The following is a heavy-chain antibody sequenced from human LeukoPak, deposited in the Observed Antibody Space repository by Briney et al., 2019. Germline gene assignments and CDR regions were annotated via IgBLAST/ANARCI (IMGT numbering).Heavy chain of an antibody. D-gene: IGHD1-7*01. V-gene: IGHV3-7*01. J-gene: IGHJ4*02. CDR2: IKQDGSEK. Sequence: GGSLRLSCAASGFSFSSYWMSWVRQAPGKGRECVANIKQDGSEKYYVNSVKGRFTISRDNAKNSLYLQMNSLRAEDTAIYYCAREDDWNYEDYWGQGTLVTVSS. CDR3: AREDDWNYEDY. CDR1: GFSFSSYW.